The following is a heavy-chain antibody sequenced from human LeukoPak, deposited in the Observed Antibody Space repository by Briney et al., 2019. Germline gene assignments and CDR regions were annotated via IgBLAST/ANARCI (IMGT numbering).Heavy chain of an antibody. D-gene: IGHD3-16*01. CDR2: ISGDGRST. Sequence: PGGSLRLSCVASGFTFSNYWIHWVRQVPGKGLVWVSRISGDGRSTDYADSVKGRFTISRDNAKNTLYLQMSSLRAEDTAVYYCVRGGVDYWGQGTLVTVSS. CDR1: GFTFSNYW. J-gene: IGHJ4*02. CDR3: VRGGVDY. V-gene: IGHV3-74*01.